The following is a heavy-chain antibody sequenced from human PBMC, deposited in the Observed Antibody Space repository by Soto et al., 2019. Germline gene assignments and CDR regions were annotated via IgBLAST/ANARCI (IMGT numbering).Heavy chain of an antibody. J-gene: IGHJ3*02. V-gene: IGHV3-30*18. CDR1: GFTFSSYG. Sequence: GGSLRLSCAASGFTFSSYGMHWVRQAPGKGLEWVAVISYDGSNKYCADSVKGRFTISRDNSKNTLYLQMNSLRAEDTAVYYCAKAMVVVPAISGGGGFEKWGQGTLVTVSS. CDR3: AKAMVVVPAISGGGGFEK. CDR2: ISYDGSNK. D-gene: IGHD2-21*02.